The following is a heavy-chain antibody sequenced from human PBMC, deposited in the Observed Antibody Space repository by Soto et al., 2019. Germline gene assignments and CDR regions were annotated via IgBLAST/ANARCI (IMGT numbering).Heavy chain of an antibody. J-gene: IGHJ5*02. V-gene: IGHV1-18*01. Sequence: QVQLVQSGAEVKKPGASVKVSCKASGYTFTSYGISWVRQASGQGLEWMGWISAYNGNTKYAQKLQGRVTMTTDTTTTTAHMELRGLRSDDTAVYYCARDGAYKSNDGGWFDPWGQGTLVTVSS. CDR1: GYTFTSYG. CDR3: ARDGAYKSNDGGWFDP. CDR2: ISAYNGNT. D-gene: IGHD1-1*01.